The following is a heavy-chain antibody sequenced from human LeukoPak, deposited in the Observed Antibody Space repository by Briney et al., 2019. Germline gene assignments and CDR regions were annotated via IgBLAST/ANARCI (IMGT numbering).Heavy chain of an antibody. D-gene: IGHD5-18*01. CDR1: GYRFTSYW. J-gene: IGHJ3*02. Sequence: GASLKISCKGSGYRFTSYWIGWVRQEPGKGLEWMGIIYPGDSDTRYSPSFQGQVTISADKSISTAYLQWSSLKASDTAMYYCASRWIQDGFDIWGQGTMVTVSS. V-gene: IGHV5-51*01. CDR3: ASRWIQDGFDI. CDR2: IYPGDSDT.